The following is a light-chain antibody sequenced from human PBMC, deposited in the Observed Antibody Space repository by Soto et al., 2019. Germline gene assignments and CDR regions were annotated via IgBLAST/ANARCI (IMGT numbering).Light chain of an antibody. Sequence: QSVLTQPPSVSGAPGQRVTISCTGSSSNIGAGYDVHWYQQLPGTAPKHLIYGNSNRPSGVPDRFSGSKSGTSASLAITGLQAEDDADYYCQSYDSSLSGVVFGGGTKLTVL. V-gene: IGLV1-40*01. CDR1: SSNIGAGYD. CDR3: QSYDSSLSGVV. CDR2: GNS. J-gene: IGLJ2*01.